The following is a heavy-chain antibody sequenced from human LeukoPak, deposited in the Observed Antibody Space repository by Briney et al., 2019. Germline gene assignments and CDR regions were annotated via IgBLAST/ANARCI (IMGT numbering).Heavy chain of an antibody. J-gene: IGHJ5*02. Sequence: PSETLSLTCAVYGGSFSGYYWSWIGQPPGKGLEWIGEINHSGSTNYNPSLKSRVTISVDTSKNQFSLKLSSVTAADTAVYHCAKNGQSGFSFDPWGRGTLVTVSS. CDR1: GGSFSGYY. CDR3: AKNGQSGFSFDP. CDR2: INHSGST. D-gene: IGHD1-26*01. V-gene: IGHV4-34*01.